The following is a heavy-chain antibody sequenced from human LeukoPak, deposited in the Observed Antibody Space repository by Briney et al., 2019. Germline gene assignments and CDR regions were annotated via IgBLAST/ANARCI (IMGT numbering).Heavy chain of an antibody. J-gene: IGHJ5*02. CDR1: GDSVSSNNAA. CDR2: TYYRSKWYS. CDR3: ARGPGRIDP. Sequence: SQTLSLTCAISGDSVSSNNAAWNWIRQSPSRGLEWLGRTYYRSKWYSHYAASVKSRIIIKPDSSKHQFSLQLNSVTPEDTAVYYCARGPGRIDPWGQGILVTVSS. V-gene: IGHV6-1*01.